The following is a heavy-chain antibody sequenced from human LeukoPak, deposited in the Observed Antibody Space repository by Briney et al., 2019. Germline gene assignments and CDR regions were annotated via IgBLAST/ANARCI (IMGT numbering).Heavy chain of an antibody. CDR1: GGSISSYY. J-gene: IGHJ4*02. CDR3: ARGNGYSYGHFDY. V-gene: IGHV4-59*01. D-gene: IGHD5-18*01. Sequence: SETLSLTCAVSGGSISSYYWSWIRQPPGKGLEWIGYIYYSGSTNYNPSLKSRVTISVDTSKNQFSLKLSSVTAADTAVYYCARGNGYSYGHFDYWGQGTLVTVSS. CDR2: IYYSGST.